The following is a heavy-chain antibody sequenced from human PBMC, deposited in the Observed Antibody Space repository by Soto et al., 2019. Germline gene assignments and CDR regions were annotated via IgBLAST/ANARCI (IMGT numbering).Heavy chain of an antibody. D-gene: IGHD3-3*01. CDR2: ISGSGGST. J-gene: IGHJ6*02. Sequence: GGSLRLSCAASVFTFSSYAMSWVRQAPGKGLEWVSAISGSGGSTYYADSVKGRFTISRDNSKNTLHLQMNSLRAEDTAVYYCAKDLGTIFGVVITPVDVWGQGTTVTVSS. V-gene: IGHV3-23*01. CDR1: VFTFSSYA. CDR3: AKDLGTIFGVVITPVDV.